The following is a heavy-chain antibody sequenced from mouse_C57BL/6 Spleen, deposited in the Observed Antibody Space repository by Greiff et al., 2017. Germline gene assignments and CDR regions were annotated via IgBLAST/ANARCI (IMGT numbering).Heavy chain of an antibody. V-gene: IGHV1-80*01. CDR3: ARSPYDGYYPYYFDY. CDR1: GYAFSSYW. CDR2: IYPGDGDT. D-gene: IGHD2-3*01. Sequence: VMLVESGAELVKPGASVKISCKASGYAFSSYWMNWVKQRPGKGLEWIGQIYPGDGDTNYNGKFKGKATLTADKSSSTAYMQLSSLTSEDSAVYFCARSPYDGYYPYYFDYWGQGTTLTVSS. J-gene: IGHJ2*01.